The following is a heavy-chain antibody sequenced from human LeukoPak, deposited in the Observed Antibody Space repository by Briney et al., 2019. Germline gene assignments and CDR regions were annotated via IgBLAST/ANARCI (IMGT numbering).Heavy chain of an antibody. CDR1: GFTFSSYE. CDR3: ASAGVYCSSTSCYNYYYYGMDV. V-gene: IGHV3-48*03. D-gene: IGHD2-2*01. J-gene: IGHJ6*02. Sequence: PGGSLRLSCAASGFTFSSYEMNWVRQAPGKGLEWVSYISSSGSTIYYADSVKGRFTISRDNAKNSLYLQMNSLRAEGTAVYYCASAGVYCSSTSCYNYYYYGMDVWGQGTTVTVSS. CDR2: ISSSGSTI.